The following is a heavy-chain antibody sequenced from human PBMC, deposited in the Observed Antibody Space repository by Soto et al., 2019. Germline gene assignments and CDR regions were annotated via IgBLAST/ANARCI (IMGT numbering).Heavy chain of an antibody. D-gene: IGHD3-10*01. CDR3: ARRPRYYGSGSDKNWFEP. Sequence: QVQLVQSGAEVKKPGSSVKVSCKASGGTFSSYAISWVRQAPGQGLEWMGGIIPIFGTANYAQKFQGRVTITADESTSTAYMELSSLRSEDTAVYYCARRPRYYGSGSDKNWFEPWGQGTLVTVSS. J-gene: IGHJ5*02. CDR2: IIPIFGTA. CDR1: GGTFSSYA. V-gene: IGHV1-69*01.